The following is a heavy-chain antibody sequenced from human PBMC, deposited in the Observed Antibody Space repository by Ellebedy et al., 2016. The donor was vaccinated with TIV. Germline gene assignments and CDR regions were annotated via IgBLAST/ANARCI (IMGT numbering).Heavy chain of an antibody. CDR2: INPNSGGT. V-gene: IGHV1-2*02. J-gene: IGHJ4*02. D-gene: IGHD2-15*01. CDR1: GYTFTGYY. Sequence: ASVKVSCXASGYTFTGYYMHWGRQAPGQGLEWMGWINPNSGGTNYAQKFQGRVTMTRDTSISTAYMELSRLRSDDTAVYYCAREGYCSGGSCYPPYFDYWGQGTLVTVSS. CDR3: AREGYCSGGSCYPPYFDY.